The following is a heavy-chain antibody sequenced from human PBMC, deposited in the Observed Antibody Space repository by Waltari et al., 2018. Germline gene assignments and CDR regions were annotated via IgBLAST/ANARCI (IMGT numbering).Heavy chain of an antibody. J-gene: IGHJ1*01. D-gene: IGHD6-13*01. Sequence: EVQLLESGGGLVQPGGSLRLSCAASGFTFSSYAMSWVRQAPGKGVEWVSAISGSGGSTYYADSVKGRFTISRDNSKNTLYLQVNSLRAEDTALYYCATIDSSSWYVDFQHWGQGTLVTVSS. V-gene: IGHV3-23*01. CDR3: ATIDSSSWYVDFQH. CDR2: ISGSGGST. CDR1: GFTFSSYA.